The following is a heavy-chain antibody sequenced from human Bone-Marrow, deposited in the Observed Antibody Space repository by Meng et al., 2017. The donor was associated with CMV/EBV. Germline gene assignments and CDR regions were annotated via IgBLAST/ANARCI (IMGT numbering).Heavy chain of an antibody. CDR3: ARAYLVVGGAFDI. J-gene: IGHJ3*02. Sequence: ESLKISCTVSGGSVSSGSYYWSWIRQPPGKGLEWIGYIYYSGSTNYNPSLKSRVTISVDTSKNQFSLKLSPVTAADTAVYYCARAYLVVGGAFDIWGQGTMVTVSS. CDR1: GGSVSSGSYY. V-gene: IGHV4-61*01. CDR2: IYYSGST. D-gene: IGHD2-15*01.